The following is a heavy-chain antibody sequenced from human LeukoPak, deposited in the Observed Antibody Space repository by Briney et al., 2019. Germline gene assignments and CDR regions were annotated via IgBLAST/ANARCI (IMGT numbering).Heavy chain of an antibody. J-gene: IGHJ4*02. Sequence: GSLRLSCAASVVTFTSYGMHSGPQAPGKGLWWGSHINQAVSEKYSVHSWKGRFTFSRDNPKNSLYLQMKSLRAEDTAVYYCARDIHGDSGSWYNVWGQGNLVTVSS. CDR2: INQAVSEK. D-gene: IGHD6-13*01. CDR1: VVTFTSYG. V-gene: IGHV3-7*01. CDR3: ARDIHGDSGSWYNV.